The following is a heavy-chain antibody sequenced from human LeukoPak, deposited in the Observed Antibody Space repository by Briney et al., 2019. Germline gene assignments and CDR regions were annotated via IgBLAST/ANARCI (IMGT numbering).Heavy chain of an antibody. Sequence: GGSLRLSCAASGLTVANDYMCWVRQAPGKGLEWVSVVYPSGTTYYADSVKGRFTISRDNSKNTLCLQMNSLRAEDTAVYYCARGMGRSWFLDNWGQGTLVTVSS. D-gene: IGHD6-13*01. CDR2: VYPSGTT. J-gene: IGHJ4*02. CDR1: GLTVANDY. V-gene: IGHV3-53*01. CDR3: ARGMGRSWFLDN.